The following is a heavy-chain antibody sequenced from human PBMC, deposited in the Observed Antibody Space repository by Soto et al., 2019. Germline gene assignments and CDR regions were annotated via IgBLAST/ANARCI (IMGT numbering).Heavy chain of an antibody. CDR2: INSDGSST. J-gene: IGHJ6*02. V-gene: IGHV3-74*01. CDR1: GFTFSSYW. D-gene: IGHD4-17*01. CDR3: ARDSVALYPDYRGNSGYYGMDV. Sequence: PGGSLRLSCAASGFTFSSYWMHWVRQAPGKGLVWVSRINSDGSSTSYADSVKGRFTISRNNAKNTLYLQMNSLRAEDTAVYYCARDSVALYPDYRGNSGYYGMDVWGEGMTVTVS.